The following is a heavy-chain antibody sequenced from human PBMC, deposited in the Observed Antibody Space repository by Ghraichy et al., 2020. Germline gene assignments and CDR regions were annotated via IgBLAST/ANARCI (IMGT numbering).Heavy chain of an antibody. J-gene: IGHJ6*02. CDR2: IYYSGST. CDR1: GGSISSSSYY. CDR3: ARTIQVLRFLEWYYGMDV. Sequence: SETLSLTCTVSGGSISSSSYYWGWIRQPPGKGLEWIGSIYYSGSTYYNPSLKSRVTISVDTSKNQFSLKLSSVTAADTAVYYCARTIQVLRFLEWYYGMDVWVQGTTVTVSS. D-gene: IGHD3-3*01. V-gene: IGHV4-39*01.